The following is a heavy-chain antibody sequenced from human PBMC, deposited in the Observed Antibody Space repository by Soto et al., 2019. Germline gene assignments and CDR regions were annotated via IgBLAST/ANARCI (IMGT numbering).Heavy chain of an antibody. J-gene: IGHJ4*02. CDR2: ISSSSSYI. V-gene: IGHV3-21*01. CDR1: GFTFSSYS. Sequence: PGGSLRLSCAASGFTFSSYSMNWFGQAPGKGLEWVSSISSSSSYIYYADSVKGRFTISRDNAKNSLYLQMNSLRAEDTAVYYCARDLPGKFHITLDYWGQGPVVTVSS. CDR3: ARDLPGKFHITLDY. D-gene: IGHD3-10*01.